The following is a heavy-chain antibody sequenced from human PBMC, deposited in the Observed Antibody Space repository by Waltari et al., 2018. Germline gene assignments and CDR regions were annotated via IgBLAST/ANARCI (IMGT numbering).Heavy chain of an antibody. CDR3: ARGQGGYWFDP. D-gene: IGHD3-16*01. Sequence: QVQLQQWCAGLLKPSATLSLTCAVYGGSFCRYYWSWIRQPPGKGLEWIGESNHSGNTKYNPSLKSRVTISVDTSKNQSSLKLSSVTASDTAVYYCARGQGGYWFDPWGQGTLVTVSS. V-gene: IGHV4-34*01. J-gene: IGHJ5*02. CDR1: GGSFCRYY. CDR2: SNHSGNT.